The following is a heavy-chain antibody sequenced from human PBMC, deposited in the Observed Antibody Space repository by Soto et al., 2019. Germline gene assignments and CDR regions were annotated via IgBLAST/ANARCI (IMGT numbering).Heavy chain of an antibody. V-gene: IGHV4-59*08. J-gene: IGHJ4*02. CDR1: DAYISSYS. CDR3: AKQRGDFSFPCFDS. CDR2: IYYSGST. D-gene: IGHD2-21*02. Sequence: SDPWSVADAYISSYSWSWISQHPGKGLEWIGYIYYSGSTKNNPSLASRVTISLDTSKNQISLGLSSVTAADAAVYYCAKQRGDFSFPCFDSWGQGVLVIVSS.